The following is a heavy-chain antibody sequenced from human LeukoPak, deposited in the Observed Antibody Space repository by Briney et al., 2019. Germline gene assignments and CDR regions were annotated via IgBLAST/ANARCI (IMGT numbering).Heavy chain of an antibody. CDR3: ARGVSLSRIAVVAPFDY. D-gene: IGHD6-19*01. CDR2: INHSGST. Sequence: KPSETLSLTCAVYGGSFSGYYWSWIRQPPGKGLEWIGEINHSGSTNYNPSLKSRVTISVDTSKNQFSLKLSSVTAADTAVYYCARGVSLSRIAVVAPFDYWGQGTLVTVSS. CDR1: GGSFSGYY. V-gene: IGHV4-34*01. J-gene: IGHJ4*02.